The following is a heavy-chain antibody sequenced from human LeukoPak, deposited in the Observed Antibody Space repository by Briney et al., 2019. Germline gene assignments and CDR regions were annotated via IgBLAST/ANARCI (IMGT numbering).Heavy chain of an antibody. CDR2: ISWNSGSI. CDR1: GFTFDDYA. V-gene: IGHV3-9*01. J-gene: IGHJ4*02. Sequence: GGSLGLSCAASGFTFDDYAMHWVRQAPGKGLEWVSGISWNSGSIGYADSVKGRFTISRDNSKNTLYLQMNSLRAEDTAVYYCAKEGGYSYGYTYWGQGTLVTVSS. CDR3: AKEGGYSYGYTY. D-gene: IGHD5-18*01.